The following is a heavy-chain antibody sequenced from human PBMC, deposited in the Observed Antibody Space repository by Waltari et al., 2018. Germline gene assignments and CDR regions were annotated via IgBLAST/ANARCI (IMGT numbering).Heavy chain of an antibody. CDR3: ARGSCTLPGMDV. J-gene: IGHJ6*02. CDR2: INHSGST. CDR1: GGSFSGYY. V-gene: IGHV4-34*01. Sequence: QVQLQQWGAGLLKPSETLSLTCAVYGGSFSGYYWSWIRQPPGKGLEWIGEINHSGSTNYNPSLKSRVTISVDTSKNQFSLKLSSVTAADTAVYYCARGSCTLPGMDVWGQGTTVTVSS.